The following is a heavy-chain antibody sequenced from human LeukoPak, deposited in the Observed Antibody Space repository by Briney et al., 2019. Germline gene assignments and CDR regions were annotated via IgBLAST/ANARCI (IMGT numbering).Heavy chain of an antibody. Sequence: AETLTLPCTVSGGSISSHYWSWIRQPPGKGLEWIGYIYYSGSNNYNPSLKSRVTISVDTSKNQFSLKLSSVTAADTAVYYCARGPIRQWLVARYYYGMDVWGQGTTVTVSS. D-gene: IGHD6-19*01. CDR2: IYYSGSN. CDR1: GGSISSHY. J-gene: IGHJ6*02. CDR3: ARGPIRQWLVARYYYGMDV. V-gene: IGHV4-59*11.